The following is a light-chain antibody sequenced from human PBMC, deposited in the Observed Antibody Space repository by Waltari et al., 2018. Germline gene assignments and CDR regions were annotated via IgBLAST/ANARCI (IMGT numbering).Light chain of an antibody. Sequence: VILTQSPATLSLSPGERATLSCRASQSVSSYLAWYQQKPGQAPRLLIYGASSRATGIPDRFSGSGSGTDFTLTIRSLEPEDVGVYHCYQHSSGLTFGGGTKVEIK. J-gene: IGKJ4*01. CDR3: YQHSSGLT. CDR1: QSVSSY. V-gene: IGKV3-11*01. CDR2: GAS.